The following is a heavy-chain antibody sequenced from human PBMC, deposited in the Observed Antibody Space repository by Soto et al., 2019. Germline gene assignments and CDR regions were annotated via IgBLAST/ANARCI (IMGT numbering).Heavy chain of an antibody. Sequence: SVKVSCKASGGTFSSYAISWVRQAPGQGLEWMGGIIPIFGTANYAQKFQGRVTITADEATSTAYMELSSLRSENTAVYYCARERSSSYYYGMDVWGQGTTVTVSS. V-gene: IGHV1-69*13. CDR1: GGTFSSYA. CDR2: IIPIFGTA. D-gene: IGHD6-6*01. J-gene: IGHJ6*02. CDR3: ARERSSSYYYGMDV.